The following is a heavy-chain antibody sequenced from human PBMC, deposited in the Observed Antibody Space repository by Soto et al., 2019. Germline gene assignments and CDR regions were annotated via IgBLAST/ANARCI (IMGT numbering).Heavy chain of an antibody. V-gene: IGHV4-61*01. CDR2: IYYSGST. CDR3: ARVAVVVDY. CDR1: GGSVSSGSYY. J-gene: IGHJ4*02. D-gene: IGHD2-15*01. Sequence: QVQLQESGPGLVKPSETLSLTCTVSGGSVSSGSYYWSWIRQPPGKGLEWIGYIYYSGSTNYNPSLQRRVNISVDTSKNQFSLKLSSVTAADTAVYYCARVAVVVDYWGQGTLVTVSS.